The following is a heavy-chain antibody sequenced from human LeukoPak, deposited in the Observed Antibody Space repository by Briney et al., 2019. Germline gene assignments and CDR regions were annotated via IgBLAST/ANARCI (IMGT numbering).Heavy chain of an antibody. J-gene: IGHJ3*02. CDR1: GGTFSSYA. CDR3: ASEGPVVSGAFDI. V-gene: IGHV1-69*04. D-gene: IGHD2-21*02. CDR2: IIPILGIA. Sequence: SVKVSCKASGGTFSSYAISWVRQAPGQGLEWMGRIIPILGIANYAQKFQGRVTITADESTSTAYMELSSLRSEDTAVYYCASEGPVVSGAFDIWGQGTMVTVSS.